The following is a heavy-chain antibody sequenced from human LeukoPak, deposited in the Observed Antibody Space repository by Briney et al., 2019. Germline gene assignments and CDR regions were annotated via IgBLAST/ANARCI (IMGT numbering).Heavy chain of an antibody. D-gene: IGHD3-10*01. CDR2: ISYDENNK. J-gene: IGHJ4*02. CDR3: AKEDHDSGTYGGFDY. V-gene: IGHV3-30*18. Sequence: GGSLRLSCAASGFTFSSYGIHWVRQAPGKGLEWVAHISYDENNKFYADSVKGRFTISRDNSKNTLYLQMSSLRPEDTAVYYCAKEDHDSGTYGGFDYWGQGALVTVSS. CDR1: GFTFSSYG.